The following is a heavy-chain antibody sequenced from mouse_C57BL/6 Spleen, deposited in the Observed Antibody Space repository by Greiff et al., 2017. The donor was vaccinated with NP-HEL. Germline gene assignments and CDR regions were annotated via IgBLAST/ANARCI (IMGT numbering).Heavy chain of an antibody. V-gene: IGHV1-47*01. Sequence: VQVVESGAELVKPGASVKMSCKASGYTFTTYPIEWMKQNHGKSLEWIGNFHPYNDDTKYNEKFKGKATLTVEKSSSTVYLELSRLTSDDSAVYYCARGGGGYSPWFAYWGQGTLVTVSA. CDR1: GYTFTTYP. D-gene: IGHD2-3*01. J-gene: IGHJ3*01. CDR2: FHPYNDDT. CDR3: ARGGGGYSPWFAY.